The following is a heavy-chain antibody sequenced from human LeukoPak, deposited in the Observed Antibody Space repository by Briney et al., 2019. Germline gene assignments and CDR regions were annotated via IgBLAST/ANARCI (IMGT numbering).Heavy chain of an antibody. V-gene: IGHV3-53*01. CDR1: GFTVSSNY. CDR3: ARGPSGYGLHQGAFAI. Sequence: PGGSLRLSCAASGFTVSSNYMSWVRQAPGKGLEWVSLIYSGGSTYYADSVKGRFTISRDNSKNTVYLQMNSLRAEDTAVYYCARGPSGYGLHQGAFAIWGQGTIVTVSS. J-gene: IGHJ3*02. CDR2: IYSGGST. D-gene: IGHD3-9*01.